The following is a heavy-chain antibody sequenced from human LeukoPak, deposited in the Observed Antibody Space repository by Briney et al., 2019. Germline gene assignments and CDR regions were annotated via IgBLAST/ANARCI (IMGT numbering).Heavy chain of an antibody. J-gene: IGHJ6*02. CDR2: IAGSGETI. CDR1: RFTFSDYY. Sequence: GGSLRLSCAASRFTFSDYYMSWVRQAPGKGLEWISNIAGSGETIYYADSVKGRFTISRDNANNLLFLQMNSLRAEDTAVYYCARDRRPSDYLGLRVWGQGTTVIVSS. D-gene: IGHD6-6*01. V-gene: IGHV3-11*01. CDR3: ARDRRPSDYLGLRV.